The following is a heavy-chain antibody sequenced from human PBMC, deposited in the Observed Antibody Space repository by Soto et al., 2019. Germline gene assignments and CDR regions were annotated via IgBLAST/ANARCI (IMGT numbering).Heavy chain of an antibody. CDR1: GGTFSSYA. J-gene: IGHJ3*02. CDR3: ARDRTDYGDPVAALSGAFDI. CDR2: IIPIFGTA. Sequence: QVQLVQSGAEVKKPGSSVKVSCKASGGTFSSYAISWVRQAPGQGLEGMGGIIPIFGTANYAQKVQGRVTITADESTSTAYSEVSSLRSEDTGVYYCARDRTDYGDPVAALSGAFDIWGQGTMVTVSS. D-gene: IGHD4-17*01. V-gene: IGHV1-69*01.